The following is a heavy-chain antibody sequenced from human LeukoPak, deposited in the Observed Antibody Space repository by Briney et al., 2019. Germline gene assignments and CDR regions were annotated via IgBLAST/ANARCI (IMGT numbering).Heavy chain of an antibody. CDR3: ARLYDFWSGCYTYYYYYMDV. J-gene: IGHJ6*03. CDR1: GYTFTSYG. D-gene: IGHD3-3*01. CDR2: ISAYNGNT. V-gene: IGHV1-18*01. Sequence: ASVKVSCKASGYTFTSYGISWVRQAPGQGLEWMGWISAYNGNTNYAQKLQGRVTMTTDTSTSTAYMELRSLRSDDTAVYYCARLYDFWSGCYTYYYYYMDVWGKGTTVTVSS.